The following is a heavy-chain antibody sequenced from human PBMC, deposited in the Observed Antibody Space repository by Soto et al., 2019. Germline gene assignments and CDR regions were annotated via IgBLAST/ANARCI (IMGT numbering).Heavy chain of an antibody. CDR3: ASRAMAVTWFDP. CDR1: GGTDGTYS. J-gene: IGHJ5*02. CDR2: IIPILSTT. Sequence: SVKVSCKASGGTDGTYSINWVRQAPGQGLEWMGAIIPILSTTNYAQRFQGRVTITADESTGTVYLELTSLKFEDTAVYYCASRAMAVTWFDPWGQGTLVTVSS. D-gene: IGHD6-19*01. V-gene: IGHV1-69*13.